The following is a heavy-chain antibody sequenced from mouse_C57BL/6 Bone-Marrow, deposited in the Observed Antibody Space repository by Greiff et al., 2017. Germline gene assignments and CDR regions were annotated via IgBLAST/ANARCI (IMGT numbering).Heavy chain of an antibody. D-gene: IGHD2-3*01. CDR1: GYTFTDYN. J-gene: IGHJ2*01. V-gene: IGHV1-22*01. Sequence: LVKPGASVKMSCKASGYTFTDYNMHWVKQSHGKSLEWIGYINPNNGGTSYNQKFKGKATLTVNKSSSTAYMELRSLTSEDSAVYYCARWLLQNFDCWGQGTTLTVSS. CDR2: INPNNGGT. CDR3: ARWLLQNFDC.